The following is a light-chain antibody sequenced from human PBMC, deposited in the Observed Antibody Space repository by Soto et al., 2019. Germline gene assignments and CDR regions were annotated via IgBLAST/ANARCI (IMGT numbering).Light chain of an antibody. J-gene: IGLJ1*01. CDR3: QSYDSSLALYV. CDR1: SSNIGAGYD. V-gene: IGLV1-40*01. CDR2: GNS. Sequence: QSVLTQPPSVSGAPGQRVTISCTGSSSNIGAGYDVHWYQQLPGTAPKLHIYGNSNRPSGVPDRFSGSKSGTSASLAITGLQAEDEADYYCQSYDSSLALYVFGTGTKLTVL.